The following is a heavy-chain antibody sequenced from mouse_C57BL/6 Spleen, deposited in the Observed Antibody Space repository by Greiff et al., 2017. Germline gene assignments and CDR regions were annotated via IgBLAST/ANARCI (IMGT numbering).Heavy chain of an antibody. V-gene: IGHV5-6*01. CDR1: GFTFSSYG. CDR3: ARHNYGSSSAY. CDR2: ISSGGSYT. Sequence: EVKLVESGGDLVKPGGSLKLSCAASGFTFSSYGMSWVRQTPDKRLEWVATISSGGSYTYYPDSVKGRFTISRDNAKNTLYLQMSSLKSEDTAMYYCARHNYGSSSAYWGQGTLVTVSA. D-gene: IGHD1-1*01. J-gene: IGHJ3*01.